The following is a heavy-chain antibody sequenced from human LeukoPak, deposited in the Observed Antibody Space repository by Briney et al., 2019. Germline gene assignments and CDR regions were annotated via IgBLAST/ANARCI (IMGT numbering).Heavy chain of an antibody. J-gene: IGHJ4*02. CDR1: GYTFTSYD. CDR2: MNPNSGNT. Sequence: ASVKVSCKASGYTFTSYDINWVRQATGQGLEWMGWMNPNSGNTGYAQKFQGRVTITRNTSISTAYMELSSLRSEDTAVYYCARVGDILTGYPYYFDCWGQGMLVTVSS. V-gene: IGHV1-8*03. D-gene: IGHD3-9*01. CDR3: ARVGDILTGYPYYFDC.